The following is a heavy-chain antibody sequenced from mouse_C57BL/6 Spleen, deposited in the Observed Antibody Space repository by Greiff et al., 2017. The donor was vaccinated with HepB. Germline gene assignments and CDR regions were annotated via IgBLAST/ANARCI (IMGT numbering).Heavy chain of an antibody. V-gene: IGHV1-62-2*01. J-gene: IGHJ4*01. CDR2: FYPGSGSI. CDR1: GYTFTEYT. Sequence: VKLMESGAELVKPGASVKLSCKASGYTFTEYTIHWVKQRPGQGLEWIGWFYPGSGSIKYNEKFKDKATLTADKSSSTVYMELRRLTSEDSAVYFCARHHIYDGYYYYYAMDYWGQGTSVTVSS. D-gene: IGHD2-3*01. CDR3: ARHHIYDGYYYYYAMDY.